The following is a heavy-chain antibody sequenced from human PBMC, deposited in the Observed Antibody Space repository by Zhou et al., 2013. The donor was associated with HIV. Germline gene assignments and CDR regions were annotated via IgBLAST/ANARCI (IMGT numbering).Heavy chain of an antibody. CDR3: ARLNSIVASYDALDI. CDR2: ITPHSGGT. V-gene: IGHV1-2*02. D-gene: IGHD2-21*01. CDR1: GYTFTNHY. Sequence: QVQLVQSGAEVKKPGASVKVSCKASGYTFTNHYMHWVRQAPGQGLEWMGWITPHSGGTKYAQKFQGRVTITRDTSINTAYMELSSLSSDDTAVYYCARLNSIVASYDALDIWGQGTVVAVSS. J-gene: IGHJ3*02.